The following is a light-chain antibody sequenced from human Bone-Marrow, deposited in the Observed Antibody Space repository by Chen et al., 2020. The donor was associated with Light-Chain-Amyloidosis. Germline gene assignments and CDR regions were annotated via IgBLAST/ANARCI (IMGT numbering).Light chain of an antibody. V-gene: IGLV3-25*03. J-gene: IGLJ2*01. CDR2: RDT. Sequence: SYELTQPPSVSVSPGQTARITCSGDDLPTKYAYWYQQKPGQAPVLVIRRDTERPTGISERCSGSFSGTTATFTISGVQAQNEAGKRARSAGSSGTSEVRFGGGTRLTAL. CDR3: RSAGSSGTSEVR. CDR1: DLPTKY.